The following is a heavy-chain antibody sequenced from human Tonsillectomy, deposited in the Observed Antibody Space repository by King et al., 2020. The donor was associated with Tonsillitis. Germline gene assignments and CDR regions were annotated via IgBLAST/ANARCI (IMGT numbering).Heavy chain of an antibody. D-gene: IGHD5-24*01. CDR1: GFTFDDYA. Sequence: VQLVESGGGLVQPGRSLRLSCAASGFTFDDYAMHWVRQAPGKGLEWVSGISWNSGSIGYADSVKGRFTISRDNAKNSLYLQMNSLRAEDTALYYCAAQPRGDGYNFYYFDYWGQGTLVTVSS. CDR2: ISWNSGSI. J-gene: IGHJ4*02. V-gene: IGHV3-9*01. CDR3: AAQPRGDGYNFYYFDY.